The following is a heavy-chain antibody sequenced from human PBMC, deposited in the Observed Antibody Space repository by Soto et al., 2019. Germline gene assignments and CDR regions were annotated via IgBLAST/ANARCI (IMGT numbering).Heavy chain of an antibody. CDR3: AAGEASSRNLAPYYLNF. CDR1: GGSISSGGYY. D-gene: IGHD6-13*01. Sequence: SETLSLTCTVSGGSISSGGYYWTWIRQHPGKGLEWIAYIYHSGYTFYNPSLKSRVTMSVDTSKNQFSLKLLSVTSADTAVYFCAAGEASSRNLAPYYLNFWGQGTLVTVSS. J-gene: IGHJ4*02. CDR2: IYHSGYT. V-gene: IGHV4-31*03.